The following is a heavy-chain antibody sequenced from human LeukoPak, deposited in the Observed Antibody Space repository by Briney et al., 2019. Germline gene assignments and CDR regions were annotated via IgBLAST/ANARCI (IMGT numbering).Heavy chain of an antibody. J-gene: IGHJ5*02. CDR2: MNHNSGNT. CDR1: GYTFTSYD. CDR3: ARAGGGYCSGGSCYAFDP. D-gene: IGHD2-15*01. Sequence: GASVKVSCKASGYTFTSYDINWVRQATGQGLEWMGWMNHNSGNTGYAQKFQGRVTMTRNTSISTAYMELSSLRSEDTAVYYCARAGGGYCSGGSCYAFDPWGQGTLVTVSS. V-gene: IGHV1-8*01.